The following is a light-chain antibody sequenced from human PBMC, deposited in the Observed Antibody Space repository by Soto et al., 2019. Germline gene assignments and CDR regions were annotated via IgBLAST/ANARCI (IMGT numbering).Light chain of an antibody. CDR3: QQYSIWPPWT. J-gene: IGKJ1*01. CDR1: QSVNSN. V-gene: IGKV3-15*01. Sequence: EIVMTQSPDTLSVSPGERATLSCRASQSVNSNLAWYQQKPGQAPRLLIYGASTRATGIPVRFSGSGSGTEFTLTISSLQSEYFAVYYCQQYSIWPPWTFGQGTRWIS. CDR2: GAS.